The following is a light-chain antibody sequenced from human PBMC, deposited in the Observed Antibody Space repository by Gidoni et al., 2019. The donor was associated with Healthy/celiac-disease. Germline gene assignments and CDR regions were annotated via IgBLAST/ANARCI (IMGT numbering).Light chain of an antibody. CDR2: LGS. CDR3: MQALQTPYT. Sequence: DIVMPQSALPLPVIPGEPASISCRSSQSLLHSNGYNYLDWYLQKPGQSPQLLIYLGSNRASGVPDRFSGSGSGTDFTLKISRVEAEDVGVYYCMQALQTPYTFGQGTKLEIK. J-gene: IGKJ2*01. V-gene: IGKV2-28*01. CDR1: QSLLHSNGYNY.